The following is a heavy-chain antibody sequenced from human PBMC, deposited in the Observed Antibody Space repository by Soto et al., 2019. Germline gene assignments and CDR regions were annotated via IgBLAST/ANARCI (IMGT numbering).Heavy chain of an antibody. J-gene: IGHJ6*02. Sequence: PGESLKISCKGSGYTFTNYWIGWVRQMPGKGLEWMGITYPGDSDTKYNPSFQGQVTISADKSITTTYLQWSSLKASDTAIYYCAASIFYYGMDGWGQGTTVTVSS. CDR2: TYPGDSDT. V-gene: IGHV5-51*01. CDR3: AASIFYYGMDG. CDR1: GYTFTNYW.